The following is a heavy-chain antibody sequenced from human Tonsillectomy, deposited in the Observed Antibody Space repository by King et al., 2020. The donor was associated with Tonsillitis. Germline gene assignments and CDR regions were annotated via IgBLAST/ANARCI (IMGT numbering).Heavy chain of an antibody. V-gene: IGHV1-2*02. CDR3: ARGRYCSGGSCYSHFDY. D-gene: IGHD2-15*01. J-gene: IGHJ4*02. CDR2: INPYSGDT. Sequence: VQLVESGAEVKKPGASVKVSCKASGYSFADYYVHWVRQAPRQGLEWMGWINPYSGDTYYAQNFQGGVTMTSDTSISTAYMQLSRLTSDDTAVYYCARGRYCSGGSCYSHFDYWGQGTQVTVSS. CDR1: GYSFADYY.